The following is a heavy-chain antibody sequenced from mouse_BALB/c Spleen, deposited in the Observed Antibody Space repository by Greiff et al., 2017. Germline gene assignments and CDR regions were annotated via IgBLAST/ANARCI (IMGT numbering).Heavy chain of an antibody. Sequence: QVQLQQSGAELVRPGSSVKISCTASGYAFSSYWMNWVKQRPGQGLEWIGQIYPGDGDTNYNGKFKGKATLTADKSSSTAYMQLSSLTSEDSAVYFCARGDDGYPFDYWGQGTTLTVSS. V-gene: IGHV1-80*01. CDR2: IYPGDGDT. CDR1: GYAFSSYW. J-gene: IGHJ2*01. CDR3: ARGDDGYPFDY. D-gene: IGHD2-3*01.